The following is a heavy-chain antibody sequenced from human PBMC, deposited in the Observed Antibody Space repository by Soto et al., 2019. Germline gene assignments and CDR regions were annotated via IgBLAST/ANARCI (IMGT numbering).Heavy chain of an antibody. V-gene: IGHV4-59*01. D-gene: IGHD3-10*01. CDR1: GGSISSYY. CDR3: ARVWGGAFDF. Sequence: QVQLQESGPGLVKPSETLSLTCTVSGGSISSYYWSWIRQPPGKGLEWIGYIYYRGSTTYNPSLKSRVTISVDTSKNQFALKLSSVTAADTAVYYCARVWGGAFDFWGQGTMITVSS. J-gene: IGHJ3*01. CDR2: IYYRGST.